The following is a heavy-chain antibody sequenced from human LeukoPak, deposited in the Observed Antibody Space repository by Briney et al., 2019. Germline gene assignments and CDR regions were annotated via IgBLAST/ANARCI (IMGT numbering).Heavy chain of an antibody. V-gene: IGHV3-21*01. CDR2: ISGSGSYI. J-gene: IGHJ4*02. CDR3: ARGPSGYHNT. D-gene: IGHD5-12*01. CDR1: GLTFSSYS. Sequence: GGSLRLSCAASGLTFSSYSMNWVRQAPGKGLEWVSSISGSGSYIHYADSLKGRYTISRDNARNSLYLQMNSLRAEDTAVYYCARGPSGYHNTGGQGTLVTVSS.